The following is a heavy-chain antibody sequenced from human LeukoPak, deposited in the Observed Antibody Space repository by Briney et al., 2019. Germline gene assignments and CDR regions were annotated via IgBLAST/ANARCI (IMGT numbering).Heavy chain of an antibody. V-gene: IGHV4-4*07. CDR2: IYTSGST. CDR1: GGSISSYY. CDR3: ARDGCSSTNCRYQDGLVV. J-gene: IGHJ6*02. D-gene: IGHD2-2*01. Sequence: PSETLSLTCTISGGSISSYYWSWIRQPAGKGLEWIGRIYTSGSTNYNPSLKSRVTMSVDTSKNQFSLKLSSVTAADTAVYYCARDGCSSTNCRYQDGLVVWGQGTTVTVSS.